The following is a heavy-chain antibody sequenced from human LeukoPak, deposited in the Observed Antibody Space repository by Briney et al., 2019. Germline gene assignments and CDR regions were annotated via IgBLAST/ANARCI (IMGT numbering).Heavy chain of an antibody. V-gene: IGHV5-51*01. J-gene: IGHJ4*02. Sequence: GESLKISCKGSGYNFSLYWIGGVRQMPGKGLEWMGIIYPGDSDTRYSPSSQGQVTISADKSISTAYLQWSSLKASDTAMYYCATTRARGGLRLRELALDYWGQGTLVTVPS. CDR3: ATTRARGGLRLRELALDY. CDR2: IYPGDSDT. D-gene: IGHD3-16*01. CDR1: GYNFSLYW.